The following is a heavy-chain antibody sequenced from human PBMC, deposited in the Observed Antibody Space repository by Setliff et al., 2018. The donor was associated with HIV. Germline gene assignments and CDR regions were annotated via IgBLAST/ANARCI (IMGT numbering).Heavy chain of an antibody. CDR2: IHYNGRT. CDR1: GDSITNDDYY. Sequence: LSLTCTVSGDSITNDDYYWGWIRQPPGKGLEWIAIIHYNGRTYYDPSLKSRVTIFVDTSKTQFYLKLRSVTASDTAVYYCARYTSKVDWFDPWGPGTLVTVSS. CDR3: ARYTSKVDWFDP. D-gene: IGHD2-2*02. J-gene: IGHJ5*02. V-gene: IGHV4-39*01.